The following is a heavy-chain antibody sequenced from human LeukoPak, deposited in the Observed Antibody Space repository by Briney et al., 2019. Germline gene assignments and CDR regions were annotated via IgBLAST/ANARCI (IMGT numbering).Heavy chain of an antibody. D-gene: IGHD3-22*01. V-gene: IGHV3-48*01. CDR3: ARVSYYYDSSGYYGPQNYFDY. Sequence: GGSLRLSCAASGFTFSSYSMNWVRQAPGKGLEWVSYISSSSSTIYYADSVKGRFTISRDNAKNSLYLQMNSLRAEDTAVYYCARVSYYYDSSGYYGPQNYFDYWGQGTLVTVSS. J-gene: IGHJ4*02. CDR1: GFTFSSYS. CDR2: ISSSSSTI.